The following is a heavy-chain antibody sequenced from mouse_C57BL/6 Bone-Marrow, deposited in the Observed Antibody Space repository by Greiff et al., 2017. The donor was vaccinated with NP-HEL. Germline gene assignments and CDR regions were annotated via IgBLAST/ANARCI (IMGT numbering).Heavy chain of an antibody. J-gene: IGHJ3*01. Sequence: EVKLQESGGGLVQPGGSMKLSCAASGFTFSDAWMDWVRQSPEKGLEWVAEIRNKANNHATYYAESVKGRFTISRDDSKSSVYLQMNSLRAEDTGIYYCTAIYYYGSSPPYWGQGTLVTVSA. D-gene: IGHD1-1*01. CDR2: IRNKANNHAT. CDR3: TAIYYYGSSPPY. CDR1: GFTFSDAW. V-gene: IGHV6-6*01.